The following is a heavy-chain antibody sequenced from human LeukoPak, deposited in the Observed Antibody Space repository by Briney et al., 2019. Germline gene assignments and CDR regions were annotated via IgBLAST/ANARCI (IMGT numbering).Heavy chain of an antibody. CDR3: ARAYGAAVHNKISWFDP. Sequence: ASVKVSCKASGYTFTGYYMHWVRQAPGQGLEWMGSINPNSGGTNYAQKFQGRVTMTRDTSISTAYMELSRLRSDDTAVYYCARAYGAAVHNKISWFDPWGQGTLVTVSS. D-gene: IGHD6-13*01. CDR2: INPNSGGT. V-gene: IGHV1-2*02. CDR1: GYTFTGYY. J-gene: IGHJ5*02.